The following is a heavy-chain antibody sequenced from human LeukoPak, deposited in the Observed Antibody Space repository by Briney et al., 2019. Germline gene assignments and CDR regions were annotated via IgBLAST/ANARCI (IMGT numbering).Heavy chain of an antibody. CDR3: ARHTSRVVPAAMQVDY. J-gene: IGHJ4*02. CDR2: IYTSGST. Sequence: SETLSLTCTVSGGSISSYYWSWIRQPPGKGLEWIGRIYTSGSTNYNPSLKSRVTMSVDTSKNQFSLKLSSVTAADTAVYYCARHTSRVVPAAMQVDYWGQGTLVTVSS. D-gene: IGHD2-2*01. V-gene: IGHV4-4*07. CDR1: GGSISSYY.